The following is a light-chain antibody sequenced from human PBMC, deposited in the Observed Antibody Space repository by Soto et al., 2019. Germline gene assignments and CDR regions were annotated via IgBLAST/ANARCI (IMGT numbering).Light chain of an antibody. J-gene: IGKJ2*01. Sequence: DIQMTQSPSSLSASVGDRVTITCRASQSIRYYLNWYQQKPGKAPNLLIYAASSLQSGVPSRFSGSGSGTDFTLTISSLQPEDFATYYCQQSYTTPYTFGQGTKLHIK. V-gene: IGKV1-39*01. CDR2: AAS. CDR3: QQSYTTPYT. CDR1: QSIRYY.